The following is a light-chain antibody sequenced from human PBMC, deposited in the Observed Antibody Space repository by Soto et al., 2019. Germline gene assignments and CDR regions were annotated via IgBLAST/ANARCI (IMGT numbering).Light chain of an antibody. CDR1: QXLQHSNGXXY. V-gene: IGKV2-28*01. CDR2: LAS. CDR3: MQGVQMPPIT. J-gene: IGKJ5*01. Sequence: DIVMTQSPLSLPVTPGEPASISCRSSQXLQHSNGXXYXDWYFQKPGQSPQLLIHLASNRASGVPVRFSGSGSGTDFTLNISSVEAEDVGLYYCMQGVQMPPITFGQGTRLEIK.